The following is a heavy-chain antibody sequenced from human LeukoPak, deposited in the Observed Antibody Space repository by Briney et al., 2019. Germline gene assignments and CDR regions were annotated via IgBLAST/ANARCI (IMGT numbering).Heavy chain of an antibody. V-gene: IGHV1-18*01. D-gene: IGHD3-22*01. CDR2: ISAYNGNT. CDR3: ARVGYYYDSSGYGIDY. CDR1: GYTFTSYG. Sequence: SVKVSCKASGYTFTSYGISWVRQAPGQGLEWMGWISAYNGNTNYAQKLQGRVTMTTDTSTSTAYMELRSLRSDDTAVYYCARVGYYYDSSGYGIDYWGQGTLVTVSS. J-gene: IGHJ4*02.